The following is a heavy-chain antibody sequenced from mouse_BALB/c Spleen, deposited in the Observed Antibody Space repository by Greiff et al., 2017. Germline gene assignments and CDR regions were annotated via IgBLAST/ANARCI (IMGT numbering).Heavy chain of an antibody. Sequence: EVQGVESGGGLVKPGGSLKLSCAASGFTFSDYYMYWVRQTPEKRLEWVATISDGGSYTYYPDSVKGRFTISRDNAKNNLYLQMSSLKSEDTAMYYCARSYYGLYYFDYWGQGTTLTVSS. CDR2: ISDGGSYT. D-gene: IGHD1-2*01. CDR1: GFTFSDYY. CDR3: ARSYYGLYYFDY. V-gene: IGHV5-4*02. J-gene: IGHJ2*01.